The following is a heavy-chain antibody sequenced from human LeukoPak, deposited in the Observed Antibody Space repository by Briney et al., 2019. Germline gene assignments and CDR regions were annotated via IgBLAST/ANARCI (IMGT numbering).Heavy chain of an antibody. CDR1: GGSISSSSYY. CDR2: IYYSGST. V-gene: IGHV4-39*01. Sequence: PSETLSLTCTVSGGSISSSSYYWGWIRQPPGKGLEWIGSIYYSGSTYYNPSLKSRVTISVDTSKNQFSLKLSPVTAADTAVYYCARHSFVGATKFDPWGQGTLVTVSS. D-gene: IGHD1-26*01. CDR3: ARHSFVGATKFDP. J-gene: IGHJ5*02.